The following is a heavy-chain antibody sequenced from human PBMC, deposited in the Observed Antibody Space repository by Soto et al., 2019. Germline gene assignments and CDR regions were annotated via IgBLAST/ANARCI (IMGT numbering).Heavy chain of an antibody. CDR1: GYSFTSYG. D-gene: IGHD5-12*01. CDR3: ARSGNGYDFSPLDY. V-gene: IGHV1-18*01. J-gene: IGHJ4*02. Sequence: QVQLVQSGAELGKPGASVKVSCKASGYSFTSYGFTWVRQAPGQGLEWMGWISTHNGNTNYAQKLQGRVTLTTDTSTYKAYMEIESQTSDDTAMYYCARSGNGYDFSPLDYWGQGTLVTVSS. CDR2: ISTHNGNT.